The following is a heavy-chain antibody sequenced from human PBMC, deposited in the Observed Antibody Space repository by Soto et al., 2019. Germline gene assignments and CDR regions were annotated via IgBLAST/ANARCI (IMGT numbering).Heavy chain of an antibody. V-gene: IGHV4-31*03. Sequence: QVQLQESGPGLVKPSQTLSLTCTVSGGSISSGGYYWSWIRQHPGKGLEWIGYIYYSGSTYYNPSLKSRVTISVDTSKNQFSLKLSSVTAAXTAVYYCARDLNYYDSSGYYFHYYGMDVWGQGTTVTVSS. D-gene: IGHD3-22*01. CDR3: ARDLNYYDSSGYYFHYYGMDV. J-gene: IGHJ6*02. CDR1: GGSISSGGYY. CDR2: IYYSGST.